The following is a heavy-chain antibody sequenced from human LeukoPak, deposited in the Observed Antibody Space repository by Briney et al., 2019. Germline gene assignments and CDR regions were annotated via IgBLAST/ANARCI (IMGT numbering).Heavy chain of an antibody. CDR2: IIPIFGTA. CDR3: ARDRPTDYDILTGRFDP. D-gene: IGHD3-9*01. J-gene: IGHJ5*02. V-gene: IGHV1-69*01. CDR1: GGTFSSYS. Sequence: SVKLSCKASGGTFSSYSISWVRQAPGQGLEWMGGIIPIFGTANYAQKFQGRVTITADESTSIAYMELTSLRSEDTAVYYCARDRPTDYDILTGRFDPWGQGTLVTVSS.